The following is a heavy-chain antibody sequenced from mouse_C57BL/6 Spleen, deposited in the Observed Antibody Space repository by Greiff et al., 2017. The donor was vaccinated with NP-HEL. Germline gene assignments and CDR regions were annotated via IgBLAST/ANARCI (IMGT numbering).Heavy chain of an antibody. D-gene: IGHD4-1*01. J-gene: IGHJ4*01. Sequence: QVQLQQSGPELVKPGASVKISCKASGYSFTSYYIHWVKQRPGQGLEWIGWIYPGSGNTKYNEKFKGKATLTADTSSSTAYMQLSSLTSEDSAVYYCARGNWDVGDYYAMDYWGQGTSVTVSS. V-gene: IGHV1-66*01. CDR2: IYPGSGNT. CDR1: GYSFTSYY. CDR3: ARGNWDVGDYYAMDY.